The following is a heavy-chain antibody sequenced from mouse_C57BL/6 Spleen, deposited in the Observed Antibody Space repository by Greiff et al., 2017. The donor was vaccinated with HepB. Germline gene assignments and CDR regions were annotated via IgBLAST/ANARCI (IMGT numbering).Heavy chain of an antibody. J-gene: IGHJ1*03. V-gene: IGHV1-20*01. Sequence: VHVKQSGPELVKPGDSVKISCKASGYSFTGYFMNWVMQSHGKSLEWIGRINPYNGDTFYNQKFKGKATLTVDKSSSTAHMELRSLTSEDSAVYYCARGGLLRYPWYFDVWGTGTTVTVSS. CDR3: ARGGLLRYPWYFDV. CDR2: INPYNGDT. D-gene: IGHD1-1*01. CDR1: GYSFTGYF.